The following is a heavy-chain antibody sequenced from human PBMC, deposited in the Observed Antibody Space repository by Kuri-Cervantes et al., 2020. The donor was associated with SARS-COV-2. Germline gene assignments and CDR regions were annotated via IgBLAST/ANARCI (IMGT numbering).Heavy chain of an antibody. CDR2: IIPILGIT. V-gene: IGHV1-69*10. CDR3: ARGSYVDTAMFGY. D-gene: IGHD5-18*01. J-gene: IGHJ4*02. CDR1: GGTFSSSA. Sequence: SVKVSCKASGGTFSSSAISWVRQAPGQGLEWMGEIIPILGITNYAQKFQGRVTITADESTSTAYMELSSLRSEDTAVYYCARGSYVDTAMFGYWGQGTLVTGAS.